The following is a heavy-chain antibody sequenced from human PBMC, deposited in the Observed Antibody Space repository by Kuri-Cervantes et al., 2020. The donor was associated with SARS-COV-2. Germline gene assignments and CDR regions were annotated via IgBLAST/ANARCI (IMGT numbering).Heavy chain of an antibody. CDR2: ISSSSSTI. CDR3: AKEIRATTRFDAFDI. J-gene: IGHJ3*02. V-gene: IGHV3-48*01. CDR1: GFTFSSYS. D-gene: IGHD1-26*01. Sequence: GGSLRLSCAASGFTFSSYSMNWVRQAPGKGLEWVSYISSSSSTIYDADSVKGRFTISRDNSKNTLYLQMNSLRAEDTAVYYCAKEIRATTRFDAFDIWGQGTMVTVSS.